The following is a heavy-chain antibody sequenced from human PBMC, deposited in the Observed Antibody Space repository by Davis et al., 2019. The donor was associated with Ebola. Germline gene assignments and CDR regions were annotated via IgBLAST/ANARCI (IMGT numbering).Heavy chain of an antibody. CDR1: GGSISSYY. V-gene: IGHV4-39*01. Sequence: MPSETLSLTCTVSGGSISSYYWGWIRQPPGKGLEWIGSIYYSGSTYYNPSLKSRVTISVDTSKNQFSLKLSSVTAADTAVYYCARGRGWLQSSWFDPWGQGTLVTVSS. J-gene: IGHJ5*02. CDR2: IYYSGST. D-gene: IGHD5-24*01. CDR3: ARGRGWLQSSWFDP.